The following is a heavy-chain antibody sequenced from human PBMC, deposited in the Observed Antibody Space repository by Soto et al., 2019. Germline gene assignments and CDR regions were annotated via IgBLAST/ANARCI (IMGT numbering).Heavy chain of an antibody. Sequence: QVQLVESGGGVVQPGRSLRLSYAASGFTFSSHSMHWVRQAPGKGLQWVAVVSYDGSNTYYADSVKGRFTISRDNSKNTLYLQMNSLRGEDTAVYYCAKEVETRYYHYGMDVWGQGTTVTVSS. J-gene: IGHJ6*02. CDR1: GFTFSSHS. CDR2: VSYDGSNT. V-gene: IGHV3-30-3*01. D-gene: IGHD2-2*01. CDR3: AKEVETRYYHYGMDV.